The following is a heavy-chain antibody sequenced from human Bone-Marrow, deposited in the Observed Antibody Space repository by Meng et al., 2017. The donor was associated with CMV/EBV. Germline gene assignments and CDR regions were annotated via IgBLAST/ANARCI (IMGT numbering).Heavy chain of an antibody. CDR3: ARVGRQWLVVGFFGQGYYFDY. Sequence: GESLKISCAASGFTFSNYAMSWVRQAPGKGLEWVSAISGSGGGAYYADSVKGRFTISRDNAKNSLYLQMNSLRAEDKAVYYCARVGRQWLVVGFFGQGYYFDYWAQGTLVTFSS. V-gene: IGHV3-23*01. CDR2: ISGSGGGA. J-gene: IGHJ4*02. CDR1: GFTFSNYA. D-gene: IGHD6-19*01.